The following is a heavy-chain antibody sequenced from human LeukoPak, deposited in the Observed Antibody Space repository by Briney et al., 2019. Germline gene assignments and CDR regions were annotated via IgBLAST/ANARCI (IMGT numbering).Heavy chain of an antibody. D-gene: IGHD5-18*01. J-gene: IGHJ4*02. Sequence: ASVKVSCKASGYTFTRYYMHWVRQAPGQGLEWMGVINPSGGSTRYAQSLQGRVTLTRDTSTSTFYMELSSLRSEDTAVYYCARDLEIDGYSYGVFDYWGQGTLLTVSS. CDR1: GYTFTRYY. V-gene: IGHV1-46*04. CDR2: INPSGGST. CDR3: ARDLEIDGYSYGVFDY.